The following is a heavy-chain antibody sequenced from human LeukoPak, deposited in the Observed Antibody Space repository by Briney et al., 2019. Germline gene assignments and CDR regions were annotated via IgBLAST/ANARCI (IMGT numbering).Heavy chain of an antibody. CDR1: GFTFSSYG. CDR3: ARGFITGTTEGEFDY. J-gene: IGHJ4*02. V-gene: IGHV3-30*02. D-gene: IGHD1-20*01. Sequence: PGGSLRLSCAASGFTFSSYGMHWVRQAPGKGLEWVAFIRYDGSNKYYADSVKGRFTISRDNSKNTLYLQMNSLRAEDTAVYYCARGFITGTTEGEFDYWGQGTLVTVSS. CDR2: IRYDGSNK.